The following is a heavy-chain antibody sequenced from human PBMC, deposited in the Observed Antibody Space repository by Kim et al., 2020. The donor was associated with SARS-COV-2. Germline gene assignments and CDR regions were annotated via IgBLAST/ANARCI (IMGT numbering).Heavy chain of an antibody. CDR3: VKGSGWLIY. D-gene: IGHD6-19*01. Sequence: SETLSLTCTVSGASISSDYWNWIRQSPGKGLQWIGFVSNTGTTPYNPSLKSRLSISIDTSKNQFSLKLDSVTAADTAVYYCVKGSGWLIYWCQGALVTVS. CDR1: GASISSDY. CDR2: VSNTGTT. J-gene: IGHJ4*02. V-gene: IGHV4-59*08.